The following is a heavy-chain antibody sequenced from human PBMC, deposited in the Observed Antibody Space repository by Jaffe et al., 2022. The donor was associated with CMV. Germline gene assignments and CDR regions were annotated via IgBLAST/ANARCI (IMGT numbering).Heavy chain of an antibody. CDR1: GYSFPIYW. Sequence: EVQLVQSGAEVKKPGESLRISCQVSGYSFPIYWINWVRQMPGKGLEWMGMIDPSDSYINYSPSFQGHVTMSVDKSINTAFLEWSSLKPSDSAMYYCARGQGYCGGGSCYHNWFDPWGQGTPVIVTS. CDR3: ARGQGYCGGGSCYHNWFDP. D-gene: IGHD2-15*01. J-gene: IGHJ5*02. CDR2: IDPSDSYI. V-gene: IGHV5-10-1*03.